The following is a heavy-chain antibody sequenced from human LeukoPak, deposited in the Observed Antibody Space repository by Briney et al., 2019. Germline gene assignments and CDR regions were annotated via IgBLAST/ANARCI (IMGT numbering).Heavy chain of an antibody. CDR3: ARVRKLRTRGVMDPLDY. D-gene: IGHD3-10*01. CDR1: GFTFNYYW. V-gene: IGHV3-7*01. Sequence: GVSLRLSCAASGFTFNYYWLTWVRQAPGKGLEWVADIQQDGSEKYYVDSVKGRFIISRDNAKNSLYLQMNSLRAEDTAVYYCARVRKLRTRGVMDPLDYWGQGTLVTVSS. J-gene: IGHJ4*02. CDR2: IQQDGSEK.